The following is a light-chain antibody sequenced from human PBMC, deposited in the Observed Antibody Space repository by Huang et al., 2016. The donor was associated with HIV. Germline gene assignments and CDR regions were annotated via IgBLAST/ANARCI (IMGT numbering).Light chain of an antibody. CDR1: QDISSY. CDR3: QQVKTYPLT. Sequence: IQLTQSPSSLSASVGDRVTITCRASQDISSYLAWYQLKPGKAPKLLIYAASSVQSGVPLRFSGSGSGTDFILTISSLQPEDSATYYYQQVKTYPLTFGGGTKVEF. V-gene: IGKV1-9*01. J-gene: IGKJ4*01. CDR2: AAS.